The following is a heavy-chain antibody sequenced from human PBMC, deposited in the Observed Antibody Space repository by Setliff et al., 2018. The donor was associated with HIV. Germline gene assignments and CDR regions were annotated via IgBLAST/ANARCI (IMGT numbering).Heavy chain of an antibody. D-gene: IGHD6-19*01. CDR3: ARAVHSGWYYSDY. CDR1: GFTFSSYE. J-gene: IGHJ4*02. Sequence: PGGSLRLSCAASGFTFSSYEMTWVRQAPGKGLEWVSYISRSGNTIYYADSVKGRFTIYRDNAKNSLFLQMNSLRAEDTAIYYCARAVHSGWYYSDYWGQGTLVTVSS. V-gene: IGHV3-48*03. CDR2: ISRSGNTI.